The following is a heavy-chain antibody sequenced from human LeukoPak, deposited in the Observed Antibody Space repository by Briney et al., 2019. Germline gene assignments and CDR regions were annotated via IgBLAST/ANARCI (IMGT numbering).Heavy chain of an antibody. J-gene: IGHJ4*02. CDR3: AREETIVGVIVSSLDY. CDR2: ISESGSAI. D-gene: IGHD3-3*01. CDR1: GFSVSNYE. Sequence: GGSLRLSCQASGFSVSNYEMNWVRQVPGKGLEWISSISESGSAIYYAESVKGRFTVFRDDAKNSLYLQMSSLRAEDTAVYYCAREETIVGVIVSSLDYWGQGTLVTVSS. V-gene: IGHV3-48*03.